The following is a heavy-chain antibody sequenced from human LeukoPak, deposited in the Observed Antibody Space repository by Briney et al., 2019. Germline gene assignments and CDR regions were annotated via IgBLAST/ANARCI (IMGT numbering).Heavy chain of an antibody. Sequence: SETLSLTCTVSGGSIYSGSYYWSWIRQPPGKGLEWIGYIYYSGSTYYNPSLKSRVTISVDTSKNQFSLKLSSVTAADTAVYYCARDVPPLDVWGKGTTVTVSS. J-gene: IGHJ6*04. CDR1: GGSIYSGSYY. V-gene: IGHV4-30-4*08. D-gene: IGHD3-10*02. CDR2: IYYSGST. CDR3: ARDVPPLDV.